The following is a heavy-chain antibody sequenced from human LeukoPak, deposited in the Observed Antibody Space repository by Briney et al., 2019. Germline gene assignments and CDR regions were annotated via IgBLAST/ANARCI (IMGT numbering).Heavy chain of an antibody. CDR3: ARDNTMIAYQALAFDI. V-gene: IGHV1-18*01. Sequence: ASVKVSCKASGYTFTSYGISWVRQAPGQGLEWMGWISAYNGNTNYAQKLQGRVTMTTDTSTSTAYMELRSLRSDDTAVYYCARDNTMIAYQALAFDIWGQGTMVTVSS. J-gene: IGHJ3*02. D-gene: IGHD3-22*01. CDR2: ISAYNGNT. CDR1: GYTFTSYG.